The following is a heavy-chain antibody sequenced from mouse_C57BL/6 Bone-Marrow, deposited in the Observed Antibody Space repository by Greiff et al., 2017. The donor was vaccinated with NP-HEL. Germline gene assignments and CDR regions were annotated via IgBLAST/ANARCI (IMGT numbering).Heavy chain of an antibody. Sequence: EVQLVESGGGLVKPGGSLKLSCAASGFTFSSYTMSWVRQTPEKRLEWVATISGGGGNTYYPDSVKGRFTISRDNAKNTLYLQMSSLRSEDTALYYCARRDYDRFAYWGQGTLVTVSA. CDR2: ISGGGGNT. D-gene: IGHD2-4*01. J-gene: IGHJ3*01. CDR3: ARRDYDRFAY. CDR1: GFTFSSYT. V-gene: IGHV5-9*01.